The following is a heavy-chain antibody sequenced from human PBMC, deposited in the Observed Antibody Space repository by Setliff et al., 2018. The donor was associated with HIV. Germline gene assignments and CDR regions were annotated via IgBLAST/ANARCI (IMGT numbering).Heavy chain of an antibody. J-gene: IGHJ4*02. D-gene: IGHD5-12*01. Sequence: PSAPLSLTCTVSGGSISSGSYYWGWIRQPPGKGLEWIGSIYYSGRTYDNPSLKSRVTRSVDTSKNRFSLKLSAVTAADTAVYYCPSYRKAERWLQLGGNFDYWGQGTLVTVSS. CDR1: GGSISSGSYY. V-gene: IGHV4-39*01. CDR3: PSYRKAERWLQLGGNFDY. CDR2: IYYSGRT.